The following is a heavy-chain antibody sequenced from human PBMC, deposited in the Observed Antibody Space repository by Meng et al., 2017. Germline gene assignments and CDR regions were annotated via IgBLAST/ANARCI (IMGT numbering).Heavy chain of an antibody. CDR3: ARSHVLLWFGEDLDY. V-gene: IGHV1-3*01. J-gene: IGHJ4*02. Sequence: QARLVQSGAEVKEGGALVKGSWKASVYTFTSYAMHWVRQAPGQRREWMRWINAGNGNTKYSQKFQGRVTITRDTSAGTAYMELSSLRSEDTAVYYCARSHVLLWFGEDLDYWGQGTLVTVSS. CDR2: INAGNGNT. D-gene: IGHD3-10*01. CDR1: VYTFTSYA.